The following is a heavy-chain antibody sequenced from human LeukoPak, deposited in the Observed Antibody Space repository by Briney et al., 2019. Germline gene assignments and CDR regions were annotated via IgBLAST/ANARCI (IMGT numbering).Heavy chain of an antibody. Sequence: GGSLRLSCAASGFTFSSYWMHWVRHVPGKGLVWVSRIREDGTITNYEDSVKGRFTIFRDNARNTLYLQMHSLRAEDTAIYYCARNFVGTSTSDFDSWGQGTQVTVSS. V-gene: IGHV3-74*01. J-gene: IGHJ4*02. D-gene: IGHD1-26*01. CDR3: ARNFVGTSTSDFDS. CDR2: IREDGTIT. CDR1: GFTFSSYW.